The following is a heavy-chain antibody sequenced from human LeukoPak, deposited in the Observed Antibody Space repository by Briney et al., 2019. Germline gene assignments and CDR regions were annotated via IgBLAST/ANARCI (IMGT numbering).Heavy chain of an antibody. CDR3: AKGPKVAGRPYYFDY. CDR1: GFTFSSYS. Sequence: GGSLRLSCAASGFTFSSYSMNWVRQAPGKGLEWVSSISSSGGSTYYADSVKGRFTISRDNSKNTLYVQVNSLRAEDTAVYYCAKGPKVAGRPYYFDYWGQGTLVTVSS. V-gene: IGHV3-23*01. D-gene: IGHD6-19*01. J-gene: IGHJ4*02. CDR2: ISSSGGST.